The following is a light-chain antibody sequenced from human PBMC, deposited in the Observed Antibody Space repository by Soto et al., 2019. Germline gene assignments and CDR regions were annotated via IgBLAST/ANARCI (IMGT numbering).Light chain of an antibody. V-gene: IGLV2-14*01. J-gene: IGLJ2*01. Sequence: QSVLTQPASVSGSPGQSITISCAGTRDDIGAYDNVSWYQQHPGNAPKLLVYEVTNRPSGVSDRFSGSKSGNTASLTISGRQAEDEADYYCNSYTNSSAVVFGGGTKVTAL. CDR1: RDDIGAYDN. CDR3: NSYTNSSAVV. CDR2: EVT.